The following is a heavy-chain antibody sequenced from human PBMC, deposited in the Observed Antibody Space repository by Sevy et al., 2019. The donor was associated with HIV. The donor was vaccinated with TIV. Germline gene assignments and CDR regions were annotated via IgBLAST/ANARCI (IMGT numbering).Heavy chain of an antibody. CDR3: ARGEWPFAADFDP. CDR2: ISYDGADK. Sequence: GGSLRLSCAASAFSFSSYNMHWVRQAPGKGLEWVAIISYDGADKYYADSVKGRFTISRDNSKNTLFLQMNSLRGDDTAVYYCARGEWPFAADFDPWGQGTLVTVSS. CDR1: AFSFSSYN. J-gene: IGHJ5*02. D-gene: IGHD3-10*01. V-gene: IGHV3-30*03.